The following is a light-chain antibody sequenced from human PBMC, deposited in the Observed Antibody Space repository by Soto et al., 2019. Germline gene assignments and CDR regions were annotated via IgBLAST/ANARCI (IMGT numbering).Light chain of an antibody. Sequence: QSALIQPASVSGSPGQSITISCTGTTSDVGGYNHVSWFQQHPGKVPKLMIYDVNNRPSGVPNRFSGSKSGNTASLTISGLQAEDEADYYCSSYTNTNPLVFGGGTKLTVL. V-gene: IGLV2-14*01. CDR3: SSYTNTNPLV. J-gene: IGLJ2*01. CDR2: DVN. CDR1: TSDVGGYNH.